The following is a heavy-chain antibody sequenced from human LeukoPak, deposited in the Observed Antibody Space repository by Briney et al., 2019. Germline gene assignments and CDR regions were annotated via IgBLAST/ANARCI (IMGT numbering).Heavy chain of an antibody. D-gene: IGHD1-26*01. V-gene: IGHV4-34*01. J-gene: IGHJ4*02. CDR1: GGSFSGYY. Sequence: SETLSLTCAVYGGSFSGYYWSWIRQPPGKWLEWIGEINHSGSTNYNPSLKSRVTISVDTSKNQFSLKLSSVTAADTAVYYCARETGVTTEYYFDYWGQGTLATVSS. CDR2: INHSGST. CDR3: ARETGVTTEYYFDY.